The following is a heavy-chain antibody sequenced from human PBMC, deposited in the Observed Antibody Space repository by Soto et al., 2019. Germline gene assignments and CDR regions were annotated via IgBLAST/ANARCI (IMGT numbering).Heavy chain of an antibody. Sequence: SETLSLTWAVSGGTFSGCYWSGFRLPPGKGLEWIGEINHSGSTNYNPSLKSRVTISVDTSKNQFSLKLSSVTAADTAVYYCASAPYSSSFNWFAAWAQGTLVSVSS. J-gene: IGHJ5*02. CDR3: ASAPYSSSFNWFAA. V-gene: IGHV4-34*01. D-gene: IGHD6-13*01. CDR1: GGTFSGCY. CDR2: INHSGST.